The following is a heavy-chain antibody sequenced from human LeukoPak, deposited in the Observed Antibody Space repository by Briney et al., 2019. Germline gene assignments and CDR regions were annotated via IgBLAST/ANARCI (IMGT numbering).Heavy chain of an antibody. J-gene: IGHJ4*02. V-gene: IGHV4-4*07. CDR2: IYSSRSA. CDR1: TDSMTYIF. D-gene: IGHD2-21*02. Sequence: PSETLSLTCNFSTDSMTYIFWSWIRQPAGKGLEWIGRIYSSRSAHYNPSLKSRVTISVDTSKNQFSLKLSSVTAADTAVYYCARHGSYCGGDCYIDYWGQGTLVTVSS. CDR3: ARHGSYCGGDCYIDY.